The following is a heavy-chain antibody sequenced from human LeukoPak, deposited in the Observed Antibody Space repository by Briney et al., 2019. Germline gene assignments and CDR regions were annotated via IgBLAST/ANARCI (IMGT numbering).Heavy chain of an antibody. D-gene: IGHD5-12*01. CDR2: IKTDGSST. V-gene: IGHV3-74*01. CDR1: GFAFSTYW. CDR3: ARDRGYTQDY. Sequence: GGSLRLSCAASGFAFSTYWMHWVRQAPGKGLVWVSHIKTDGSSTTYADSVKGRFTISRDNAKNTLYLQMNSLRAEDTAVYYCARDRGYTQDYWGQGTLVSVSS. J-gene: IGHJ4*02.